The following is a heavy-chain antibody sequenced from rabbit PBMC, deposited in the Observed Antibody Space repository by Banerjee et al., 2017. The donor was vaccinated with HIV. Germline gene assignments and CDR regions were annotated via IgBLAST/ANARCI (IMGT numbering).Heavy chain of an antibody. V-gene: IGHV1S45*01. D-gene: IGHD4-1*01. CDR1: GFSFSSSYW. CDR2: IGAGSSVDP. Sequence: QEQVEESGGDLVKPEGSLTLTCTASGFSFSSSYWICWVRQTPGKGLEWIACIGAGSSVDPYYASWAKGRFTISKTSSTTVTLQMTSLTAADTASYFCARDLAGVIGWNFNLWGPGTLVTVS. CDR3: ARDLAGVIGWNFNL. J-gene: IGHJ4*01.